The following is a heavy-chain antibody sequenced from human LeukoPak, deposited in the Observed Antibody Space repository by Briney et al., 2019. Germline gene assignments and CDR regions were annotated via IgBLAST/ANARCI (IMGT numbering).Heavy chain of an antibody. J-gene: IGHJ4*02. CDR2: ISYDGSNK. D-gene: IGHD3-10*01. Sequence: GGSLRLSCAASGFTFSSYDMHWVRQAPGKGLEWVAVISYDGSNKYYADSVKGRFTISRDNSKNTLYLQMNSLRAEDTAVYYCAVGSGHDYWGQGTLVTVSS. V-gene: IGHV3-30*04. CDR3: AVGSGHDY. CDR1: GFTFSSYD.